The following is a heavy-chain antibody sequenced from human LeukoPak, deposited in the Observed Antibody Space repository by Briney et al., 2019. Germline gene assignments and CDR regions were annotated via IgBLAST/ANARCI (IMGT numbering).Heavy chain of an antibody. CDR1: GFTFTDQP. Sequence: GGSLRLSCVASGFTFTDQPMNWVRQAPGKGLEWISYIGGDGIAFYADSVKGRFTASKDDARKSMYLQMNSLRVEDTAVHYCAKDRANWAIDDWGQGTQVTVSS. D-gene: IGHD3-16*01. J-gene: IGHJ4*02. CDR2: IGGDGIA. V-gene: IGHV3-69-1*01. CDR3: AKDRANWAIDD.